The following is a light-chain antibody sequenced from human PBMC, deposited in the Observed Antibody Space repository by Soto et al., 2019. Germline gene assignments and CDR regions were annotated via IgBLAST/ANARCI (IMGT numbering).Light chain of an antibody. CDR3: CSYAGSSSYV. V-gene: IGLV2-23*01. J-gene: IGLJ1*01. Sequence: QSVLTQPASVSGSPGQSITISCTGTSSDVRSNNLVSWYQQHPGKAPKLMIYEGSKRPSGVSNRFSGSKSGNTASLTISGFHSEDEADYYCCSYAGSSSYVFGTGTKVSVL. CDR2: EGS. CDR1: SSDVRSNNL.